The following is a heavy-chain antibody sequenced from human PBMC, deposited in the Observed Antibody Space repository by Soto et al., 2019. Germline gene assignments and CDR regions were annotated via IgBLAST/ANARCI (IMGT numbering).Heavy chain of an antibody. D-gene: IGHD1-26*01. Sequence: WGSLRLSCSASGFIFSNYNMDWFRQAPGKGLEWISYISRSSRARLYTDSVRGRFTISRDNAKNSLFLQMNSLRDEDTAVYYCARDSERGYGMDVWGQGTTVTVSS. CDR2: ISRSSRAR. V-gene: IGHV3-48*02. CDR1: GFIFSNYN. CDR3: ARDSERGYGMDV. J-gene: IGHJ6*02.